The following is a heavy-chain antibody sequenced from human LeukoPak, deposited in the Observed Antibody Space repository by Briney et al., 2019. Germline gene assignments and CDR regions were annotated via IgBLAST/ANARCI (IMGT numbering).Heavy chain of an antibody. Sequence: GRSLRLSCIASGFNFSTYAMHWVRQAPGKGLEWVAIISYDGTYINYADSVKGRFSNSRDNSKNKLYLQMNSLGAEDTAVYYCARSSWFGSFDIWGQGTMVTVSS. D-gene: IGHD6-13*01. CDR3: ARSSWFGSFDI. J-gene: IGHJ3*02. CDR1: GFNFSTYA. CDR2: ISYDGTYI. V-gene: IGHV3-30-3*01.